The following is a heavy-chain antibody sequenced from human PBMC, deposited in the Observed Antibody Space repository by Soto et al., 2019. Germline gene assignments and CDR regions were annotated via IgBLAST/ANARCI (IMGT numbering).Heavy chain of an antibody. CDR3: AKDLVIVVVVAATVLDAFDI. CDR2: ISGSGGST. J-gene: IGHJ3*02. D-gene: IGHD2-15*01. CDR1: GFTFSSYA. V-gene: IGHV3-23*01. Sequence: HPGGSLRLSCAASGFTFSSYAMSWVRQAPGKGLEWVSAISGSGGSTYYADSVKGRFTISRDNSKNTLYLQMNSLRAEDTAVSYCAKDLVIVVVVAATVLDAFDIWGQGTMVTVSS.